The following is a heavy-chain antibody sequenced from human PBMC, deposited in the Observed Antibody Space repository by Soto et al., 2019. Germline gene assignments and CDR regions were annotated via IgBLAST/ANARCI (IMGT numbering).Heavy chain of an antibody. CDR1: GGTFSSYA. CDR2: IIPISETT. Sequence: QVQLVQSGAEVKKPGSSVKVSCKASGGTFSSYAISWVRQAPGQGLEWMGGIIPISETTNYAQKFQGRVTITADESKSTADMELSSLRSEDTAVYYCARSQGSSTSLEIYYYYCYGMDVWGQGTTVTLSS. CDR3: ARSQGSSTSLEIYYYYCYGMDV. J-gene: IGHJ6*02. V-gene: IGHV1-69*01. D-gene: IGHD2-2*01.